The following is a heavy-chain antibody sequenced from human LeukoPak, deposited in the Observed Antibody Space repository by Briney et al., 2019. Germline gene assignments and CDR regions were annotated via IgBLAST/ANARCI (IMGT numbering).Heavy chain of an antibody. CDR3: AADIVVVPTAPWGGWFDP. J-gene: IGHJ5*02. Sequence: GGSLRLSCAASGFTFSSYWMHWVRQAPGKGLVWVSRINSDGSSTSYADSVKGRFTISRDNAKNTLYLQMDSLRAEDTAVYYCAADIVVVPTAPWGGWFDPWGQGTLVTVSS. V-gene: IGHV3-74*01. CDR1: GFTFSSYW. D-gene: IGHD2-2*01. CDR2: INSDGSST.